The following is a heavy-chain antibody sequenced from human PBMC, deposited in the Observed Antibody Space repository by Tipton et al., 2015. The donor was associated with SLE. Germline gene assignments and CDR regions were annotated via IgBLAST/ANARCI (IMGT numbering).Heavy chain of an antibody. CDR2: IYDSGIT. V-gene: IGHV4-39*06. CDR3: ALSMTAATGPFDF. Sequence: TLSLTCTVSGASISSRSYYWGWIRQPPGRGLGWIGSIYDSGITYYSPPLKSRVTVSVDTSNNEFPLELSSVTAADTAVYYCALSMTAATGPFDFWGQGTLVAVS. CDR1: GASISSRSYY. J-gene: IGHJ4*02. D-gene: IGHD6-13*01.